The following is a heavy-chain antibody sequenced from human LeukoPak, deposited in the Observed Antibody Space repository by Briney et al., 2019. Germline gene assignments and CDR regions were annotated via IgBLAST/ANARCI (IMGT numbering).Heavy chain of an antibody. CDR2: MNPNSGNT. D-gene: IGHD2-15*01. CDR1: GYTFTSYD. CDR3: ARARYCSGGSCYSSRLWFDP. J-gene: IGHJ5*02. V-gene: IGHV1-8*03. Sequence: ASVKVSCKASGYTFTSYDINWVRQATGQGLEWMGWMNPNSGNTGYAQKFQGRVTITRNTSISTAYMELSSLRSEDTAVYYCARARYCSGGSCYSSRLWFDPWGQGTLVTVSS.